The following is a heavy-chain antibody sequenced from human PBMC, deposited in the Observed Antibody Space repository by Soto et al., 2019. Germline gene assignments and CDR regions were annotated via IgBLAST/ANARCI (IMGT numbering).Heavy chain of an antibody. D-gene: IGHD6-19*01. Sequence: TLYITCAVSGGSISSGGYSWSWIRQPPGKGLEWIGYIYHSGSTYYNPSLKSRVTISVDRSKNQFSLKLSSVTAADTAVYYCAREGAGFDYWGQGTLVTVSS. CDR3: AREGAGFDY. V-gene: IGHV4-30-2*01. CDR2: IYHSGST. CDR1: GGSISSGGYS. J-gene: IGHJ4*02.